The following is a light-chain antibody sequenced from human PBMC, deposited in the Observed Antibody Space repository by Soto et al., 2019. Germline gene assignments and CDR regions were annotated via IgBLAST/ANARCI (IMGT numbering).Light chain of an antibody. CDR3: QQYGSSFT. J-gene: IGKJ3*01. CDR2: DTS. V-gene: IGKV3-20*01. Sequence: EIVLTQSPGTLSLSPGERATLSCRASQSVSSSYLAWYQQKPGQAPRLLIYDTSSRATGIPDRFSGSGSGTHFTLTISRLEPEDFAVYYCQQYGSSFTFGPGTNVDIK. CDR1: QSVSSSY.